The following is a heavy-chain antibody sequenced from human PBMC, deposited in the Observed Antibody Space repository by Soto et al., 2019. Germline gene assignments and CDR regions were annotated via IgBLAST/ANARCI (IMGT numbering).Heavy chain of an antibody. CDR2: IYYSGRT. V-gene: IGHV4-59*08. J-gene: IGHJ5*02. Sequence: SETLSLTCTVSGGSISSYYWSWIRQPPGKGLEWIGYIYYSGRTNYNPSLKSRVTISVDTSKNQFSLKLSSVTAADTAVYYCARLGGFGKGHWFDPWGQGTLVTVSS. D-gene: IGHD3-16*01. CDR3: ARLGGFGKGHWFDP. CDR1: GGSISSYY.